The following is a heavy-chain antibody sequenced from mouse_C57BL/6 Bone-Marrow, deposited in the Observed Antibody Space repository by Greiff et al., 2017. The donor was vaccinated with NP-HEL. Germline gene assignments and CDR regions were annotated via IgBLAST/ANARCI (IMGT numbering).Heavy chain of an antibody. Sequence: EVKVEESGPGLAKPSQTLSLTCSVTGYSITSDYWNWIRKFPGNKLEYMGYISYSGSTYYNPSLKSRISITRDTSKNQYSLQLNSVTTEDTATYYCARRGYYDGSSLYGYFDVWGTGTTVTVSS. D-gene: IGHD1-1*01. CDR3: ARRGYYDGSSLYGYFDV. CDR2: ISYSGST. CDR1: GYSITSDY. V-gene: IGHV3-8*01. J-gene: IGHJ1*03.